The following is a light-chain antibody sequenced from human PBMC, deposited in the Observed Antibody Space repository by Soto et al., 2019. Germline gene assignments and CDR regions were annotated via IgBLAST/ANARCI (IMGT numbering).Light chain of an antibody. CDR3: QQYNSFPWT. CDR1: QMISVW. CDR2: KAS. J-gene: IGKJ1*01. Sequence: DIQMTQSPSTLSASVGDRVTITCRASQMISVWLAWYQQRPGKAPKLLIAKASNLESGVPSRISGSGSETEFTLTISSLQPDDIATYYSQQYNSFPWTVGQGTKV. V-gene: IGKV1-5*03.